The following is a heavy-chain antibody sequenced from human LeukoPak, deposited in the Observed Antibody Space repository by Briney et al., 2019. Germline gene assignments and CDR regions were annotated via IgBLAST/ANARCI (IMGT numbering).Heavy chain of an antibody. CDR2: IYYSGST. CDR1: GGSISSYY. V-gene: IGHV4-59*01. J-gene: IGHJ4*02. CDR3: ASGYCSSTSCLDY. Sequence: SETLSLTCTVSGGSISSYYWSWIRQPPGKGLEWIGYIYYSGSTNYNPSLKSRVTISVDTSKNQFSLKLSSVTAADTAVYYCASGYCSSTSCLDYWGQGTLVTVSS. D-gene: IGHD2-2*03.